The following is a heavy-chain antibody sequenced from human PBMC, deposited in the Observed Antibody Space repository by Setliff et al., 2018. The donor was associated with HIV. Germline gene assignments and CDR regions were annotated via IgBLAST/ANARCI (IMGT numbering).Heavy chain of an antibody. J-gene: IGHJ6*03. Sequence: PGGSLRLSCAASGLTFKNAWMNWVRQAPGKGLEWVSSISSRGGSVYYADSVKGRFTISTDNSKNTLFLQMNSLRADDTAVYYCARAFCTAGTTQCYYYMDVWGKGTTVTVSS. CDR2: ISSRGGSV. V-gene: IGHV3-21*01. D-gene: IGHD1-1*01. CDR3: ARAFCTAGTTQCYYYMDV. CDR1: GLTFKNAW.